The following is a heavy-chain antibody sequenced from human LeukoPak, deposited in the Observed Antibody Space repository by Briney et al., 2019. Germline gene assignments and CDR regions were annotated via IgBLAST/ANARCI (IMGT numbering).Heavy chain of an antibody. J-gene: IGHJ4*02. D-gene: IGHD6-19*01. CDR3: ARDRVSSGWPLTLDY. Sequence: AASVKVSCKASGYTFTSYYMHWVRQAPGQGLEWMGIINPSGGSTSYAQKFQGRVTMTRDTSTSTVYMELSSLRSEDTAVYYCARDRVSSGWPLTLDYWGQGTLVTVSS. CDR2: INPSGGST. CDR1: GYTFTSYY. V-gene: IGHV1-46*01.